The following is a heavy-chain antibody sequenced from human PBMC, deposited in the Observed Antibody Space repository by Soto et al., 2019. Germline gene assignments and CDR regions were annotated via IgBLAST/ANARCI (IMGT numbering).Heavy chain of an antibody. J-gene: IGHJ4*02. Sequence: GGSLRLSCAASGFTFSSYGMHWVRQAPGKGLEWVAVISYDGSNIYYADSVKGRFTISRDNAKNSLYLQMNSLRAEDTAVYYCARDFLAACWGQGTLVTVS. CDR1: GFTFSSYG. D-gene: IGHD6-6*01. CDR2: ISYDGSNI. V-gene: IGHV3-30*03. CDR3: ARDFLAAC.